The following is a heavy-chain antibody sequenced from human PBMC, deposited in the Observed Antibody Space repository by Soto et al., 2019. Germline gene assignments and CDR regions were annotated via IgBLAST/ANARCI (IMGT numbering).Heavy chain of an antibody. CDR2: FSGSGDST. J-gene: IGHJ5*02. V-gene: IGHV3-23*01. Sequence: EVQLLESGGGLVQPGGSLRLSCAASGFTFNSYAMSWVRQAPGKGLEWVSAFSGSGDSTYYADSVKGRFTTSRDNSKNRLYLQMNGLRAEDTAVYYCANLGVGKWLQFSVRFDWFDPWGQGTLVTVSS. D-gene: IGHD5-12*01. CDR3: ANLGVGKWLQFSVRFDWFDP. CDR1: GFTFNSYA.